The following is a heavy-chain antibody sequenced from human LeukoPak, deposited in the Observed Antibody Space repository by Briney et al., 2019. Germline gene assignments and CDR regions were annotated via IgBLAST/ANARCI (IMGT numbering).Heavy chain of an antibody. Sequence: GGSLRLSCAASGFTFSSYGMHWVRQAPGKGLEWVAFIRYDGSNKYYADSVKGRFTISRDNAKNSLYLQMNSLRAEDTAVYYCARDDCSGGSCYSFDYWGQGTLVTVSS. CDR3: ARDDCSGGSCYSFDY. V-gene: IGHV3-30*02. CDR1: GFTFSSYG. J-gene: IGHJ4*02. CDR2: IRYDGSNK. D-gene: IGHD2-15*01.